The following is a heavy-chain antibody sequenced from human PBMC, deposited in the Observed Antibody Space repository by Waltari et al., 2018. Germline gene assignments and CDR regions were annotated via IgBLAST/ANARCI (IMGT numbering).Heavy chain of an antibody. D-gene: IGHD6-6*01. V-gene: IGHV4-38-2*02. J-gene: IGHJ2*01. Sequence: QVQLQESGPGLVKPSETLSLTCAVSGYSISSGSYWGWIRQPPGKGLEWIGSIYHSGSTYYNPSLKSRVTISVDTSKNQFSLKLSSVTAADTAVYYCARDDSSSYWYFDLWGRGTLVTVSS. CDR1: GYSISSGSY. CDR2: IYHSGST. CDR3: ARDDSSSYWYFDL.